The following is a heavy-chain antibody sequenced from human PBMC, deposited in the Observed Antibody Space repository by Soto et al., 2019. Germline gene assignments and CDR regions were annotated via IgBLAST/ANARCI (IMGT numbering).Heavy chain of an antibody. CDR1: GDYISTYY. CDR2: IHPSGST. J-gene: IGHJ6*02. V-gene: IGHV4-4*07. CDR3: ARVIKSMDIYGLDV. Sequence: TLSLTCTVSGDYISTYYWSWIRQPAGKGLEWIGRIHPSGSTNYHPSLKSRVSMSVDTSMNQISLKLTTVTAADTEVYYCARVIKSMDIYGLDVWGQGTTVTVSS.